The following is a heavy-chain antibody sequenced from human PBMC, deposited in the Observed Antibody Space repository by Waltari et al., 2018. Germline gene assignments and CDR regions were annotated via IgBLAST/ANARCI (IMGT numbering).Heavy chain of an antibody. CDR1: GGTFSSYA. J-gene: IGHJ3*02. CDR3: ARHDRPMSYVVPRWDAFDI. Sequence: QVQLVQSGAEVKKPGSSVKVSCKASGGTFSSYAISWVRQAPGQGLEWMGGIIPIFGTANSAQKFQGGVTITADESTSTAYMELSSLRSEETAVYYCARHDRPMSYVVPRWDAFDIWGQGTMVTVSS. V-gene: IGHV1-69*12. CDR2: IIPIFGTA. D-gene: IGHD3-16*01.